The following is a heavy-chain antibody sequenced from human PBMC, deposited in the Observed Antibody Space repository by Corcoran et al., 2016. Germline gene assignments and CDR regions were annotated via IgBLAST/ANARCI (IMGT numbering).Heavy chain of an antibody. CDR3: ARRHSSGWYGPTFDY. Sequence: QLQLQESGPGLVKPSETLSLTCTVSGGSISSSSYYWGWIRQPPGKGLEWIGSIYYSGSTYYNPSLKSRVTISVDTSKNQFSLKLRAVTAADTAVYYCARRHSSGWYGPTFDYWGQGTLVTVSS. CDR2: IYYSGST. D-gene: IGHD6-19*01. J-gene: IGHJ4*02. CDR1: GGSISSSSYY. V-gene: IGHV4-39*01.